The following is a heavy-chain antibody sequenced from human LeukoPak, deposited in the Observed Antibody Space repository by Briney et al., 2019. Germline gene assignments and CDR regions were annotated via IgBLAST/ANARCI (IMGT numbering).Heavy chain of an antibody. V-gene: IGHV4-59*08. CDR2: IYYSGST. CDR3: ARTYCRGGSCHFDY. J-gene: IGHJ4*02. Sequence: PSETLPLTCTVSGGSIRSYYWSWIRQPPGKGLEWIGYIYYSGSTDSNPSLKSRVTISVDTSKNQISLNLSSVTAADTAVYYCARTYCRGGSCHFDYWGQGTLVTVSS. CDR1: GGSIRSYY. D-gene: IGHD2-15*01.